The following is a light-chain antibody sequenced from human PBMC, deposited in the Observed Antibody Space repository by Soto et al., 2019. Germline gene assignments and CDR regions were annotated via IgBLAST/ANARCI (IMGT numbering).Light chain of an antibody. CDR3: KRYGSTPFP. V-gene: IGKV3D-20*01. CDR2: DAS. J-gene: IGKJ5*01. CDR1: QSVSSSY. Sequence: EIVLTQSPATLSLSPGERATLSCGTGQSVSSSYLAWYQQRPGLAPRLLIYDASSRATGIPDRFSGSGSGPDFPLPISRWELKVFAVYYWKRYGSTPFPFGQGTRREIK.